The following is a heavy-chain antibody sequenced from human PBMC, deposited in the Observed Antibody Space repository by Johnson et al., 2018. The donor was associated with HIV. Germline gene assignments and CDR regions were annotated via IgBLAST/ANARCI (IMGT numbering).Heavy chain of an antibody. V-gene: IGHV3-NL1*01. J-gene: IGHJ3*02. CDR1: GFTFSSYA. D-gene: IGHD5-12*01. CDR2: IYSGGSP. CDR3: AKEPRPGIVATDDAFDI. Sequence: QVQLVESGGGVVQPGRSLRLSCAASGFTFSSYAMHWVRQAPGKGLEWVAVIYSGGSPYYADSVTGRFTISRNNSKNTLYLQMNSLRAEDTAVYYCAKEPRPGIVATDDAFDIWGQGTMVTVSS.